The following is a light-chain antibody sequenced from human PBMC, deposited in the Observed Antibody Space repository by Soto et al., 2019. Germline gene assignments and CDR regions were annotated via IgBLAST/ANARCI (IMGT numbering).Light chain of an antibody. V-gene: IGLV2-14*01. CDR3: NSYTSSYTLV. CDR2: EVS. Sequence: QSALTQPASVSGSPGQSITISCSGTSNDVGGYDYVSWYQQHPGKAPKLVIYEVSNRPSWVSNRFSGSKSGNTASLTISGLQPEDEADYYCNSYTSSYTLVFGGGTKLTV. J-gene: IGLJ2*01. CDR1: SNDVGGYDY.